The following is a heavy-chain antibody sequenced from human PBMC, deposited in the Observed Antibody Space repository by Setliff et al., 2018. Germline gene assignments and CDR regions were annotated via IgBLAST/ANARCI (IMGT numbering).Heavy chain of an antibody. V-gene: IGHV4-59*11. CDR3: ARGKTFFGAFIRAFDI. D-gene: IGHD3-3*01. CDR1: GGSIDSHY. Sequence: SETLSLTCSVSGGSIDSHYWSWIRQPPGKGLEWIGSIYYSGNTNYNPSLKSRVTISIDTSKNQFSLKLSSVTAADTAVYHCARGKTFFGAFIRAFDIWGQGGMVTVSS. J-gene: IGHJ3*02. CDR2: IYYSGNT.